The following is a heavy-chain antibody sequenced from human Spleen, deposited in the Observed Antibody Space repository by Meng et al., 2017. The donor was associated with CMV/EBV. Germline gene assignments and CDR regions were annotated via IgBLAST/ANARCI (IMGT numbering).Heavy chain of an antibody. J-gene: IGHJ5*02. CDR2: ISTSGSNT. D-gene: IGHD3-16*01. Sequence: SEVTFSNYAMGWVRQAAGKGLEWVSSISTSGSNTYYADSVKGRCTISRDNSKNTLYLQMDSLTAEDTALYYCAKDIRSSGSYGWFDPWGQGTLVTVSS. CDR3: AKDIRSSGSYGWFDP. CDR1: EVTFSNYA. V-gene: IGHV3-23*01.